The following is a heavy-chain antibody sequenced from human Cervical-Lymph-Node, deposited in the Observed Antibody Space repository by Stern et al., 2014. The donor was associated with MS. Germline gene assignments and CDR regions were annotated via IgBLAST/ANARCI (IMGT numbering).Heavy chain of an antibody. CDR3: VERDAWFDP. CDR2: VIPTLGTV. D-gene: IGHD1-1*01. V-gene: IGHV1-69*06. CDR1: GGTFSSYA. J-gene: IGHJ5*02. Sequence: VQLEESGAEVKKPGSSVNVSCKASGGTFSSYAISWVRQGPGQGLEWMGGVIPTLGTVNYAPKFQGRVTFIADKLSDTAYMELNSLRSDDTAVYYCVERDAWFDPWGPGTLVIVSS.